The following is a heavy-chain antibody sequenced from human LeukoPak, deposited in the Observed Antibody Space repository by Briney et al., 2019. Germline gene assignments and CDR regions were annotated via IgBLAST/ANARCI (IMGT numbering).Heavy chain of an antibody. CDR3: ARGITMVRGAYYFDY. CDR2: IKQDGSEK. D-gene: IGHD3-10*01. J-gene: IGHJ4*02. CDR1: GFTLSSYW. V-gene: IGHV3-7*01. Sequence: QSGGSLRLSCAASGFTLSSYWMSWVRQAPGKGLEWVANIKQDGSEKYYVDSVKGRFTISRDNAKNSLYLQMNSLRAEDTAVYYCARGITMVRGAYYFDYWGQGTLVTVSS.